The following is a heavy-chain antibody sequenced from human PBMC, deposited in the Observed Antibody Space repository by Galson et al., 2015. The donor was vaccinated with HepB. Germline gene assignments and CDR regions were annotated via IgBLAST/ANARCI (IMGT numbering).Heavy chain of an antibody. CDR1: GGSFSGYY. J-gene: IGHJ4*02. CDR2: INHSGST. V-gene: IGHV4-34*01. Sequence: ETLSLTCAVYGGSFSGYYWSWIRQPPGKGLEWIGEINHSGSTNYNPSLKSRVTISVDTSKNQFSLKLSSVTAADTAVYYCARVFFDAGLLEWLDYWGQGTLVTVSS. D-gene: IGHD3-3*01. CDR3: ARVFFDAGLLEWLDY.